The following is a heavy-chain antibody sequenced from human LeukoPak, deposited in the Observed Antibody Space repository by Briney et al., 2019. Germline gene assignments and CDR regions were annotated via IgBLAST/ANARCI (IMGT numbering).Heavy chain of an antibody. J-gene: IGHJ4*02. Sequence: SETLSLTCTVSGGSISSYYWSWIRQPPGKGLEWIGYIYYSGSTNYNPSLKSRATISVDTSKNQFSLKLSSVTAADTAVYYCARHKSYDRYFDYWGQGTLVTVSS. CDR3: ARHKSYDRYFDY. D-gene: IGHD3-22*01. CDR2: IYYSGST. CDR1: GGSISSYY. V-gene: IGHV4-59*08.